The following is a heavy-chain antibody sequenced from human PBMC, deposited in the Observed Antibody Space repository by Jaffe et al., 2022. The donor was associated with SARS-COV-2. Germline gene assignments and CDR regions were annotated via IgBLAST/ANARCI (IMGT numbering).Heavy chain of an antibody. J-gene: IGHJ5*02. CDR2: IYYSGST. CDR1: GASVNSGGYY. V-gene: IGHV4-31*03. Sequence: QVQLRESGPGLVKPSQTLSLTCTVSGASVNSGGYYWTWIRQLPGKGLEWIGYIYYSGSTYYNPSLKSRVTISVDTSNNQFSLKLNSVTAADTAVYYCARGFDPWGQGTLVTVSS. CDR3: ARGFDP.